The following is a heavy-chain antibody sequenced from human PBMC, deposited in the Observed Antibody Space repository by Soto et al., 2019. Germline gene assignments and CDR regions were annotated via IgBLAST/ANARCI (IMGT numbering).Heavy chain of an antibody. CDR3: ARDRFGDYAHWFDP. CDR2: IYHSGST. J-gene: IGHJ5*02. D-gene: IGHD4-17*01. CDR1: SGSISSSNW. V-gene: IGHV4-4*02. Sequence: SETLSLTCAVSSGSISSSNWWSWVRQPPGKGLEWIGEIYHSGSTNYNPSLKNRVTISVDKSKNQFSLKLSSVTAADTAVYYCARDRFGDYAHWFDPWGQGTLVTVSS.